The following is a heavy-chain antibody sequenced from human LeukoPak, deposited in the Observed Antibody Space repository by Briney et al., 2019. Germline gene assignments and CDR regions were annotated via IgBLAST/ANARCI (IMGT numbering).Heavy chain of an antibody. CDR3: ARFRSTYYYGSGSYSSGMDV. CDR1: GGSFSGYY. D-gene: IGHD3-10*01. CDR2: INHSGST. J-gene: IGHJ6*04. V-gene: IGHV4-34*01. Sequence: SETLSLTCAVYGGSFSGYYWSWIRQPPGKGLEWIGEINHSGSTNYNPSLKSRVTISVDTSKNQFSLKLSSVTAADTAVYYCARFRSTYYYGSGSYSSGMDVWGKETTVTVSS.